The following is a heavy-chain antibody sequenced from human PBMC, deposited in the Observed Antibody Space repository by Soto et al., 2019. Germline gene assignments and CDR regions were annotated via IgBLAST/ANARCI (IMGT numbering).Heavy chain of an antibody. D-gene: IGHD3-9*01. CDR3: AREGLTDYDILTGSSDWFDP. V-gene: IGHV1-2*02. CDR2: INPNSGGT. J-gene: IGHJ5*02. CDR1: GYTFTGYY. Sequence: ASVKVSCKASGYTFTGYYMHWVRQAPGQGLEWMGWINPNSGGTNYAQKFQGRVTMTRDTSISTAYMELSRLRSDDTAVYYCAREGLTDYDILTGSSDWFDPWCQGTLVTVSS.